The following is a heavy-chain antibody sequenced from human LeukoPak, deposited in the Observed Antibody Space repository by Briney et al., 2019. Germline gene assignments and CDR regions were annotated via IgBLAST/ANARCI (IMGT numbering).Heavy chain of an antibody. CDR1: GYSFTTYW. D-gene: IGHD5-18*01. CDR3: ARRGYSYSDFDF. CDR2: IYPGDSDT. Sequence: ESLTLSCKGSGYSFTTYWIGWVRQMPGKGLDWMGIIYPGDSDTRYSPSFRGQVTISADKSINTAYLQWSGLKASDTAMYYCARRGYSYSDFDFWGQGTLVTVSS. V-gene: IGHV5-51*01. J-gene: IGHJ4*02.